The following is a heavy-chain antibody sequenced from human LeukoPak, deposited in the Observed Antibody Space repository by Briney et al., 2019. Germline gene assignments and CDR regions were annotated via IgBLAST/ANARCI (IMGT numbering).Heavy chain of an antibody. CDR3: ARXAGTTGTYYFDY. D-gene: IGHD1-14*01. CDR1: GGSISSYY. Sequence: PSETLSLTCTVSGGSISSYYWSWIRQPPGKGLEWIGYIYYSGSTNYNPSLKSRVTISVDTSKNQFSLKLSSVTAADTAVYYCARXAGTTGTYYFDYWGQGTLVTVS. CDR2: IYYSGST. J-gene: IGHJ4*02. V-gene: IGHV4-59*01.